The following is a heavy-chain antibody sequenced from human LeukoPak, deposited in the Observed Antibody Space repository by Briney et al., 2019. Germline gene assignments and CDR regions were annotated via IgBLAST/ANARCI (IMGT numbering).Heavy chain of an antibody. Sequence: VQPGGSLRLSCAASGFTFSSYWMSWVRQAPGKGLEWVAHIKQDGSEKYYVDSVKGRFTISRDNAKNSLYLQMNSLRAEDTAVYYCASHPYDILTGYYKYYFDYWGQGTLVTVSS. J-gene: IGHJ4*02. CDR2: IKQDGSEK. D-gene: IGHD3-9*01. V-gene: IGHV3-7*03. CDR1: GFTFSSYW. CDR3: ASHPYDILTGYYKYYFDY.